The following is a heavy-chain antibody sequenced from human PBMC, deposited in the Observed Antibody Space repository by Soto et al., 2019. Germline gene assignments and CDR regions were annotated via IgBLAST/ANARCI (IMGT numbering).Heavy chain of an antibody. CDR2: IYYSGST. Sequence: SEPLSLTCTVAGVSISSYYGSWIRQPPGKGLEWIGYIYYSGSTNYNPSLKSRVTISVDTSKNQFSLKLSSVTAADTAVYYCARSRGWYFDYWGQGTLVTVSS. J-gene: IGHJ4*02. D-gene: IGHD6-19*01. CDR1: GVSISSYY. CDR3: ARSRGWYFDY. V-gene: IGHV4-59*08.